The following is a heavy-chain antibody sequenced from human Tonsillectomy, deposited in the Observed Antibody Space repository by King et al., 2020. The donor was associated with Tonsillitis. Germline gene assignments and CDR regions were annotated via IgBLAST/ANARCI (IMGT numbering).Heavy chain of an antibody. CDR2: IWYDGSNK. J-gene: IGHJ4*02. D-gene: IGHD4-17*01. V-gene: IGHV3-33*01. CDR1: GFTFSSYG. Sequence: HVQLVESGGGVVQPGRSLRLSCAASGFTFSSYGMHWVRQAPGKGLEWVAVIWYDGSNKYYADSVKGRFTISRDNSKNTLYLQMNSLRAEDTAVYYCARADYGDYYFDYWRQGTLVTVSS. CDR3: ARADYGDYYFDY.